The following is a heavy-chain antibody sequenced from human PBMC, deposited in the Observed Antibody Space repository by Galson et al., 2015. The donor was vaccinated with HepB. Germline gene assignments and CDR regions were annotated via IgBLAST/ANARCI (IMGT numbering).Heavy chain of an antibody. CDR1: RFTFSSYT. D-gene: IGHD2-15*01. CDR2: ISYDESNK. V-gene: IGHV3-30-3*01. J-gene: IGHJ4*02. Sequence: SLRLSCAASRFTFSSYTMHWVRQAPGKGLEWVAFISYDESNKNFADSVKGRFTISRDNSRNTLYLQMHSLSLEDTAVYYCARSFMVAANHLDCWGQGTLVTVSS. CDR3: ARSFMVAANHLDC.